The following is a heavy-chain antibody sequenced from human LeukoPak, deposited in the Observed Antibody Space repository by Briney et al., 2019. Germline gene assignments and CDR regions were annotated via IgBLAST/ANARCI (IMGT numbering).Heavy chain of an antibody. J-gene: IGHJ4*02. CDR3: AKDLNRGYSGYSKAQNFDY. CDR1: GFTFSSYA. V-gene: IGHV3-30-3*01. Sequence: GGSLRLSCAAFGFTFSSYAMHWVRQAPGKGLERVSVISFDGSDKYYADSVKGRFTISRGNSKNTLYLQMNSLRAEDTAVYYCAKDLNRGYSGYSKAQNFDYWGQGTLVTVSS. CDR2: ISFDGSDK. D-gene: IGHD5-12*01.